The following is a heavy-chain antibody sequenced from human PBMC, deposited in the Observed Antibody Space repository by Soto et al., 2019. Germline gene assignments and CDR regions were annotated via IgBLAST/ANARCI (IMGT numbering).Heavy chain of an antibody. Sequence: SVKVPCKASGGTFSSYAISWVRQAPGQGLEWMGGIIPIFGTANYAQKFQGRVTITADESTSTAYMELSSLRSEDTAVYYCARSPTTVTMIDYWGQVPLVTFSS. CDR3: ARSPTTVTMIDY. J-gene: IGHJ4*02. CDR2: IIPIFGTA. CDR1: GGTFSSYA. V-gene: IGHV1-69*13. D-gene: IGHD4-17*01.